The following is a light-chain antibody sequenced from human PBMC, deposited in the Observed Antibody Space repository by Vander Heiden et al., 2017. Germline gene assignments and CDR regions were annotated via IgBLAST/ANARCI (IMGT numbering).Light chain of an antibody. CDR2: DAS. J-gene: IGKJ1*01. CDR1: PGVGSY. CDR3: QQRINWPPTWT. V-gene: IGKV3-11*01. Sequence: EIVLTQSPATLSLSPGERATLSCRASPGVGSYLSWYQQKPGQAPMLLIYDASKRATGIPPTFSGSGSGTDFTLTISSLEPEDFAVYYCQQRINWPPTWTFGQGTKVEIK.